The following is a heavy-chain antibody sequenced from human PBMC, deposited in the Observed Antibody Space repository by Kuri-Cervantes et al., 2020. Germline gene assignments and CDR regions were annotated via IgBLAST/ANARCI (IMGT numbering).Heavy chain of an antibody. J-gene: IGHJ4*02. CDR3: ARGVVHFDY. CDR1: GFTFSSYE. V-gene: IGHV3-48*03. Sequence: GGSLRLSCAASGFTFSSYEMNWVRQAPGKGLEWVSYISSSGSTIYYADSVKGRFTISRGNSNNILYLQMDSLRAEDTALYYCARGVVHFDYWGQGTLVTVSS. CDR2: ISSSGSTI. D-gene: IGHD3-3*01.